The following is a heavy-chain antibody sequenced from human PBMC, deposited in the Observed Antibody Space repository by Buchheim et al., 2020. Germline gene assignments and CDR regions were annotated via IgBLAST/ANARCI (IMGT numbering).Heavy chain of an antibody. CDR3: ARSIPIAARPDY. CDR2: IWYDGSNK. Sequence: QVQLVESGGGVVQPGRSLRLSCAASGFTFSSYGMHWVRQAPGKGLVWVAVIWYDGSNKYYAASVKGRFTLSRDNSKNTLYLQMNSMRAEDTAVYYCARSIPIAARPDYWGQGTL. J-gene: IGHJ4*02. V-gene: IGHV3-33*01. CDR1: GFTFSSYG. D-gene: IGHD6-6*01.